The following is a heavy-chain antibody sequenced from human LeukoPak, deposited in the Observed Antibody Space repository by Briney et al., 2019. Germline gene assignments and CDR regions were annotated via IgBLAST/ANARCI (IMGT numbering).Heavy chain of an antibody. J-gene: IGHJ4*02. D-gene: IGHD5-24*01. V-gene: IGHV4-61*02. CDR3: ARAPKMATTFDY. Sequence: SETLSLTCTVSGGSISSGSYYWSWIRQPAGKGLEWIGRIYTSGSTNYNPSLKSRVTISVDTSKNQFSLKLSSVTAADTAVYYCARAPKMATTFDYWGQGTLVTVSS. CDR2: IYTSGST. CDR1: GGSISSGSYY.